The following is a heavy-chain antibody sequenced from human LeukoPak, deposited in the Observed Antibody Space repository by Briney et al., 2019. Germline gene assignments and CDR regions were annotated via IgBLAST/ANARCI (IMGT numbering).Heavy chain of an antibody. CDR3: AKDTDYGDYRVGGSFDY. V-gene: IGHV1-2*02. D-gene: IGHD4-17*01. CDR1: GYTFTGYY. J-gene: IGHJ4*02. CDR2: INPNSGGT. Sequence: ASVKVSCKASGYTFTGYYMHWVRQAPGQGLEWMGWINPNSGGTNYAQKFQGRVTMTRDTSISTAYMELSRLRSDDTAVYYCAKDTDYGDYRVGGSFDYWGQGTLVTVSS.